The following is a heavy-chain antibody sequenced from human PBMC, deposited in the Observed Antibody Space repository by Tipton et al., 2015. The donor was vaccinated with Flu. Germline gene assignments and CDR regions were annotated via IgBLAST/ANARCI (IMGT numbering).Heavy chain of an antibody. D-gene: IGHD2-21*01. CDR3: VRVHSYHKSLDY. CDR2: IYPGDSLT. Sequence: VQLVQSGAEVKKPGESLKISCKGSGYNFNTYWIAWVRQMPGKGLEWMGIIYPGDSLTRYSPSFQGQVSISAGKSVNTAYLQFSSLKASDTAMYYCVRVHSYHKSLDYWGQGTLVTVSS. V-gene: IGHV5-51*01. J-gene: IGHJ4*02. CDR1: GYNFNTYW.